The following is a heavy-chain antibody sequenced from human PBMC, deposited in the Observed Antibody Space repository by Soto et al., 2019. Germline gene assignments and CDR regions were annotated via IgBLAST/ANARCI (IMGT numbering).Heavy chain of an antibody. CDR3: ARGQEGVVATH. J-gene: IGHJ4*02. CDR1: GGSISSGGYY. Sequence: SETLSLTCTVSGGSISSGGYYWSWIRQHPGKGLEWIGYIYYSGSTYYNPSLKSRVTISVDTSKNQFSLKLSSVTAADTAVYYCARGQEGVVATHWDQGSLVTVSS. V-gene: IGHV4-31*03. CDR2: IYYSGST. D-gene: IGHD5-12*01.